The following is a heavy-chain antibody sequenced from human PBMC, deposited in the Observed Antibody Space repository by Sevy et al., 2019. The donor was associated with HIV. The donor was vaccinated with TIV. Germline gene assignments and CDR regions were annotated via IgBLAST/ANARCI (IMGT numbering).Heavy chain of an antibody. CDR3: SRDSSYCSGDKCYDVFDI. CDR2: IKRDESVI. D-gene: IGHD6-19*01. V-gene: IGHV3-7*01. CDR1: GFTFSDYW. Sequence: GGSLRLSCAASGFTFSDYWMTWVRQAPGKDLEWVANIKRDESVIHYVDSVKGRFSISRDNAKNSLYLHMNSLRADDTALYYCSRDSSYCSGDKCYDVFDIWGQGTMVTVSS. J-gene: IGHJ3*02.